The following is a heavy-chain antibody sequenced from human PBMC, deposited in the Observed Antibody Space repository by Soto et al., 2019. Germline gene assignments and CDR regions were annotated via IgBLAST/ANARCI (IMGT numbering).Heavy chain of an antibody. CDR3: ASDGIGGRAFRGFLDY. CDR1: KSTFTGYG. J-gene: IGHJ4*02. V-gene: IGHV3-33*01. Sequence: GGSLRLSCAASKSTFTGYGMHWVRQTPGKGLEWVAVIRFDGTDEHYADSVKGRFTISRDNSKNMLYLQMNSLRVEDTALYYCASDGIGGRAFRGFLDYWGQGTLVPVSS. CDR2: IRFDGTDE. D-gene: IGHD2-15*01.